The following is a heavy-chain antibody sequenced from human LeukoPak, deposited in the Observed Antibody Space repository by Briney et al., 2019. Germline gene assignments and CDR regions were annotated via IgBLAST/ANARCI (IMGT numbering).Heavy chain of an antibody. D-gene: IGHD4-23*01. CDR3: ARDLYGGKGDY. Sequence: GGSLRLSCAASGFTFSSYWMHWVRQAPGKGLVWVSRINSDGSTTNYADSVKGRFTISRDNGKNTLYLQMNSLRAEDTAVYYCARDLYGGKGDYWGQGTLVTVSS. CDR1: GFTFSSYW. V-gene: IGHV3-74*01. CDR2: INSDGSTT. J-gene: IGHJ4*02.